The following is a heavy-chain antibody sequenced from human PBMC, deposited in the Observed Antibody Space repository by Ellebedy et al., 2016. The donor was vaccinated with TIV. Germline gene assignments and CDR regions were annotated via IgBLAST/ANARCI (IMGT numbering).Heavy chain of an antibody. J-gene: IGHJ3*02. D-gene: IGHD6-19*01. CDR3: AKDQGVEEWLDAFDI. CDR2: ISGSGGST. Sequence: GESLKISCAASGFTFSSYAMSWVRQAPGKGLEWVSAISGSGGSTYYADSVKGRFTISRDNSKNTPYLQMNSLRAEDTAVYYCAKDQGVEEWLDAFDIWGQGTMVTVSS. CDR1: GFTFSSYA. V-gene: IGHV3-23*01.